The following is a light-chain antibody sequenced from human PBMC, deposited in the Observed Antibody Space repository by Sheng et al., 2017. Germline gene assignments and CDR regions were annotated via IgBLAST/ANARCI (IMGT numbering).Light chain of an antibody. J-gene: IGKJ4*01. V-gene: IGKV3-15*01. CDR3: QQYNNWPLT. Sequence: EIVMTQSPATLSVSPGERATLSCRASQSVSSNLAWYQQKPGQAPRLLTKGASTRAAGIPARFSGSGSGTEFTLTISSLQSEDFAVYYCQQYNNWPLTFGGGTKGGDQT. CDR2: GAS. CDR1: QSVSSN.